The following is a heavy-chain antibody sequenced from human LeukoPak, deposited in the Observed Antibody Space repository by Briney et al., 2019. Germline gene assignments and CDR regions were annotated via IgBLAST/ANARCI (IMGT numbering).Heavy chain of an antibody. V-gene: IGHV3-30*18. CDR1: GFTFSSYG. Sequence: GGSLRLSCAASGFTFSSYGMHWVRQAPGKGLEWVAVISYDGSNKFYADSVKGRFTISRDNSKNTLYLQMNSLRAEDTAVYYCAKEATGRDTAMVTPDYWGQGTLVTVSS. CDR3: AKEATGRDTAMVTPDY. CDR2: ISYDGSNK. J-gene: IGHJ4*02. D-gene: IGHD5-18*01.